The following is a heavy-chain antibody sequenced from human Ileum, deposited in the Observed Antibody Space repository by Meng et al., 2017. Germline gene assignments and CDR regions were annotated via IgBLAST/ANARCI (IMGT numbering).Heavy chain of an antibody. CDR2: IKEDGSEK. Sequence: EVLVLGSWGGLIQPGGFLRLSCAASGFTFGGDWMSWVRRAPGKGVEWVASIKEDGSEKRYVDSVKGRFTISRDNAKNSLSLQMNTLRVEDTAVYYCARGSRPWDWGQGTLVTVAS. V-gene: IGHV3-7*01. CDR1: GFTFGGDW. CDR3: ARGSRPWD. J-gene: IGHJ4*02.